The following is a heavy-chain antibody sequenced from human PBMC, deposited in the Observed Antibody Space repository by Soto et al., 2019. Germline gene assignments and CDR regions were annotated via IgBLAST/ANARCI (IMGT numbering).Heavy chain of an antibody. CDR3: ARGHRGYERHYGMDV. D-gene: IGHD5-12*01. CDR1: GGTFSSYT. V-gene: IGHV1-69*02. Sequence: QVQLVQSGAEVKKPGSSVKVSCKASGGTFSSYTISWVRQAPGQGLEWMGRIIPILGIANYAQKFQGRVTITADKSTSTAYMELSSLRSEDTAVYYCARGHRGYERHYGMDVWGQGTTVTVSS. CDR2: IIPILGIA. J-gene: IGHJ6*02.